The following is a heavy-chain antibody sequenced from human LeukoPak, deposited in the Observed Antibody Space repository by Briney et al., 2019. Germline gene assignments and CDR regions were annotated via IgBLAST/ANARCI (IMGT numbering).Heavy chain of an antibody. CDR3: ARGEVYFDY. Sequence: GESLKISCKVSGYTFISYWIGWVRQMPGRGLEWMGIINLGDSGTRYSPSFQGQVTISVDKSISTAYLQWSSLKASDTAMYYCARGEVYFDYWGQGTLVTVSS. CDR2: INLGDSGT. V-gene: IGHV5-51*01. CDR1: GYTFISYW. J-gene: IGHJ4*02.